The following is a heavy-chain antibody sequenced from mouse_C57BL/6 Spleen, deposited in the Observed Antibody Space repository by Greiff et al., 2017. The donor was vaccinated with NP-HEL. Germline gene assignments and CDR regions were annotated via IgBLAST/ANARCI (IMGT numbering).Heavy chain of an antibody. V-gene: IGHV1-50*01. CDR1: GYTFTSYW. CDR3: ARGTTVVAKGLDY. CDR2: IDPSDSYT. D-gene: IGHD1-1*01. Sequence: QVQLQQPGAELVKPGASVKLSCKASGYTFTSYWMQWVKQRPGQGLEWIGEIDPSDSYTNYNQKFKGKATLTVDTSSSTAYMQLSSLTSEDSAVYYCARGTTVVAKGLDYWGQGTTLTVSS. J-gene: IGHJ2*01.